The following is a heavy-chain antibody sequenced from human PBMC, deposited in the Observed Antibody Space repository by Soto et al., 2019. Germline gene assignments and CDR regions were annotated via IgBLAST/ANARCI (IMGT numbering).Heavy chain of an antibody. CDR1: GFTFSDYY. D-gene: IGHD3-22*01. J-gene: IGHJ6*02. CDR3: ARFTPDYYDSSGYWGAMGV. Sequence: GGSLRLSCAASGFTFSDYYMNWLRQAPGKGLEWVSYISTRSSTIHYADSVKGRFTISRDNAKNSLYLQMNSLRAEDTAVYYCARFTPDYYDSSGYWGAMGVWGQGTTVTVSS. CDR2: ISTRSSTI. V-gene: IGHV3-11*01.